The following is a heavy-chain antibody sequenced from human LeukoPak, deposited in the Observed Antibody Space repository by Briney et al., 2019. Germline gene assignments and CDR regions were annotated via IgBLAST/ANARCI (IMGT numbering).Heavy chain of an antibody. Sequence: GESLKISRKGSGYSFTSYWIGWVRQMPGKGLEWMGIIYPGDSDTRYSPSFQGQVTISADKSISTAYLQWSSLKASDTAMYYCARLMIDYGDQGYFDYWGQGTLVTVSS. D-gene: IGHD4-17*01. CDR2: IYPGDSDT. CDR3: ARLMIDYGDQGYFDY. J-gene: IGHJ4*02. CDR1: GYSFTSYW. V-gene: IGHV5-51*01.